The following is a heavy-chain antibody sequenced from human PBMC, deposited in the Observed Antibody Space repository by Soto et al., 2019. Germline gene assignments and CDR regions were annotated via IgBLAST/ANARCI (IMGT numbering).Heavy chain of an antibody. Sequence: VQLQQWGAGLLKPSETLSLTCAVYGGSFSGYCWSWIRQTPGERLEWVGDICHGGGANYNPSLKRRVSFSMDPSKIQFSLKLNSVIAADTAVSYCAGYSNSWSKYVKHWGRGSLVTVSS. J-gene: IGHJ1*01. D-gene: IGHD6-13*01. CDR1: GGSFSGYC. CDR2: ICHGGGA. V-gene: IGHV4-34*01. CDR3: AGYSNSWSKYVKH.